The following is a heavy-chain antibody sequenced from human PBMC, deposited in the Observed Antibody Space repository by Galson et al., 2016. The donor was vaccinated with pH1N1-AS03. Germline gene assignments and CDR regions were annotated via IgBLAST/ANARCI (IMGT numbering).Heavy chain of an antibody. D-gene: IGHD2-15*01. Sequence: SLRLSCAASGFIFSNAWMSWVRQAPGKGLEWVGRIKSNFDGGTTDYAEPVKGRFTISRHDSRNTLLLQMNRLKTEDTAVYYCTTELGYCSGGYCYYFDYWGQGTLVTVSS. CDR2: IKSNFDGGTT. CDR3: TTELGYCSGGYCYYFDY. J-gene: IGHJ4*02. V-gene: IGHV3-15*01. CDR1: GFIFSNAW.